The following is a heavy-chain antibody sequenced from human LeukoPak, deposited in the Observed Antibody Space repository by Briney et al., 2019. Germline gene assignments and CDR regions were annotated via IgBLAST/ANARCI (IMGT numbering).Heavy chain of an antibody. D-gene: IGHD2-15*01. Sequence: PGGSLRLSCAASGFTFSRYALSWVRQAPGKGLEWVSAIGGSGGSTYYADSVKGRFTISRDNSENTLYLQMNSLRAEDTAVYYCAKDATGYCSGGSCWPYYFDYWGQGTLVTVSS. CDR2: IGGSGGST. J-gene: IGHJ4*02. V-gene: IGHV3-23*01. CDR1: GFTFSRYA. CDR3: AKDATGYCSGGSCWPYYFDY.